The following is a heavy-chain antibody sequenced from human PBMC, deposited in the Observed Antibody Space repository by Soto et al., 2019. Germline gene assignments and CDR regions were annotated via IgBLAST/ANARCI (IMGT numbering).Heavy chain of an antibody. D-gene: IGHD2-2*01. J-gene: IGHJ4*02. V-gene: IGHV4-31*03. CDR2: IYSSGST. CDR1: GDSISSGGYY. Sequence: QVQLQESGPGLVKPSQTLSLTCTVSGDSISSGGYYWSWIRQHPGKGLEWIGYIYSSGSTYYNPSLKRRVTISVDTSKNQFSLNLSSVTAADTAVYYCACGYCGTTSCFPNDSWGQGTLVTVSS. CDR3: ACGYCGTTSCFPNDS.